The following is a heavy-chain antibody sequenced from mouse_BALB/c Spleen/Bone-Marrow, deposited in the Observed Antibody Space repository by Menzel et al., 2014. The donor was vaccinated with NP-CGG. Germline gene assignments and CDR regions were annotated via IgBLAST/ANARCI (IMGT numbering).Heavy chain of an antibody. CDR1: GYTFTSYV. V-gene: IGHV1-14*01. CDR3: AKGGNYRYDFDY. Sequence: VQLQQSGPELVKPGASVKMSCKASGYTFTSYVMHWVKQKPGQGLEWIGYINPYNDGTKYNEKFKGMATLTSDRSSSTAYMELGSLTSEDSAVYYCAKGGNYRYDFDYWGQGTTLTVSS. CDR2: INPYNDGT. J-gene: IGHJ2*01. D-gene: IGHD2-14*01.